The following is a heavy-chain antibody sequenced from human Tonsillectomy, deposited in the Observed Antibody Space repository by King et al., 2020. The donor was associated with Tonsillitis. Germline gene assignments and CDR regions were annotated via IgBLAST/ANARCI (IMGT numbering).Heavy chain of an antibody. CDR3: ARAFYGAGANSGIDY. CDR2: ISYDGSYK. V-gene: IGHV3-30*04. J-gene: IGHJ4*02. Sequence: VQLVESGGGVVQPGRSLRLSCVASGFTFSRNAMHWVRQAPGKGLEWVAVISYDGSYKYYGDSVKGRFTISRDNSKRTLYLQLNSLRAEDTAVYYCARAFYGAGANSGIDYWGQGTLVTVSS. CDR1: GFTFSRNA. D-gene: IGHD4-17*01.